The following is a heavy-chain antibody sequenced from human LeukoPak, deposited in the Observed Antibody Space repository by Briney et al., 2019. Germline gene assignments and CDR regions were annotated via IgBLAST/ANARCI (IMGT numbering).Heavy chain of an antibody. J-gene: IGHJ5*02. CDR2: IYYSGST. CDR1: GGSISSSSYY. Sequence: PSETLSLTCTVSGGSISSSSYYWGWIRQPPGKGLEWIGSIYYSGSTYYNPSLKSRVTISVDTSKNQFSLKLSSVTAADTAVYYCARTHLAPAVFNWFDPWGQGTLVTVSS. D-gene: IGHD6-19*01. CDR3: ARTHLAPAVFNWFDP. V-gene: IGHV4-39*07.